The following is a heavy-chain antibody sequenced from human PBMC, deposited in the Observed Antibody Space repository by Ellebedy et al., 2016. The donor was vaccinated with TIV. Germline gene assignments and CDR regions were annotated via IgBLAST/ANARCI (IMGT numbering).Heavy chain of an antibody. CDR2: IYHSGST. CDR1: GYSISSGYY. J-gene: IGHJ6*03. CDR3: ARISGAITIFDYYYYYMDV. Sequence: SETLSLXXTVSGYSISSGYYWGWIRPPPGKGLEWIGSIYHSGSTNYNPSLKSRVTISVDTSKNQFSLKLSSVTAADTAVYYCARISGAITIFDYYYYYMDVWGKGTTVTVSS. V-gene: IGHV4-38-2*02. D-gene: IGHD3-3*01.